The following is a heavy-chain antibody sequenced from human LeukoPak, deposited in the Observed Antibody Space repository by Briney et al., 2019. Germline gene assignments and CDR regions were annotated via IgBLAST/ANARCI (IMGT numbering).Heavy chain of an antibody. J-gene: IGHJ4*02. CDR3: ARIDTGGADC. CDR2: ISYSGST. CDR1: GGSFNSGGSY. Sequence: SETLSLTCTVSGGSFNSGGSYWSWIRQHPGKGLEWIGYISYSGSTYYSPSLKSRITISVDTSKNQFSLKLSSVTAADTAVYYCARIDTGGADCWGQGTLVTVSS. D-gene: IGHD2-8*02. V-gene: IGHV4-31*03.